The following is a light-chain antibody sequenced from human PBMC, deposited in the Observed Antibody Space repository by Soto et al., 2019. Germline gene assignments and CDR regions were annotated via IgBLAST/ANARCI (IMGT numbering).Light chain of an antibody. J-gene: IGLJ2*01. CDR3: ETWDNNHHVV. V-gene: IGLV4-60*03. CDR2: LEGSGSY. CDR1: SGHSSYI. Sequence: QLVLTQSSSASASLGSSVKLTCTLSSGHSSYIIAWHQQQPGKAPRYLMKLEGSGSYNKGSGVPDRFSGSSSGADRYLTILNLQSEDEADYYCETWDNNHHVVYGGGTKLTVL.